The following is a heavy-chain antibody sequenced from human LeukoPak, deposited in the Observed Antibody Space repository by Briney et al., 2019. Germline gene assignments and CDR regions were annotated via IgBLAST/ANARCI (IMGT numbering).Heavy chain of an antibody. J-gene: IGHJ4*02. D-gene: IGHD3-22*01. V-gene: IGHV3-23*01. Sequence: GGSLRLSCAASGFTFSSYAMSWVRQAPGKGLEWVSGISGSGDNTYYADSVKARFTISRDNSKNTLYVQVNSLGTEDTAAYYCAKGSYYDSSGSFYFDYWGQGTLVTVSS. CDR3: AKGSYYDSSGSFYFDY. CDR2: ISGSGDNT. CDR1: GFTFSSYA.